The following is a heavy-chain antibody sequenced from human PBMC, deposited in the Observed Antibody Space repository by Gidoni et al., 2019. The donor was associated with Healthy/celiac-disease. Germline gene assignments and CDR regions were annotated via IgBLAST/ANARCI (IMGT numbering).Heavy chain of an antibody. CDR3: TTSVAGIVHYYYGMDV. J-gene: IGHJ6*02. D-gene: IGHD6-19*01. CDR2: IKSKTDGGTT. Sequence: EVQLVESGGGLVKPGGSLRLSCAASGFTFSNAWMSWVRQAPGKGLEWVGRIKSKTDGGTTDYAAPVKGRFTISRDDSKNTLYLQMNSLKTEDTAVYYCTTSVAGIVHYYYGMDVWGQGTTVTVSS. CDR1: GFTFSNAW. V-gene: IGHV3-15*01.